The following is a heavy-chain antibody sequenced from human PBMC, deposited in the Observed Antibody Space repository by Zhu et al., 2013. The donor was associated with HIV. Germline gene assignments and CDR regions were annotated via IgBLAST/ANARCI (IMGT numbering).Heavy chain of an antibody. D-gene: IGHD5-12*01. CDR2: MNPNSGNX. V-gene: IGHV1-8*01. J-gene: IGHJ4*02. CDR3: ASYSGYSI. CDR1: GYTFTSYD. Sequence: QVQLVQSGAEVKKPGASVKVSCKASGYTFTSYDINWVRQATGQGLEWMGWMNPNSGNXGYAQNVPGQTHHDQDTSINTAYMELSSLRSEDTAVYYCASYSGYSIWGQGTLVTVSS.